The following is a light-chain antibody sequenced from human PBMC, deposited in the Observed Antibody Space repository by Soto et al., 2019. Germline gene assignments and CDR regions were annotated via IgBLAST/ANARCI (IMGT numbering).Light chain of an antibody. J-gene: IGLJ2*01. Sequence: QSAMTQPPSASGSPGQSVTISCTGSSSNVGVYNYVSWYKQHPGKAPKLVIYEVTRRPSDVPDRFSGSKSGNTASLTVSGLQTEDEADYYCSSSAGSSTLFGGGTKLTVL. CDR2: EVT. CDR1: SSNVGVYNY. V-gene: IGLV2-8*01. CDR3: SSSAGSSTL.